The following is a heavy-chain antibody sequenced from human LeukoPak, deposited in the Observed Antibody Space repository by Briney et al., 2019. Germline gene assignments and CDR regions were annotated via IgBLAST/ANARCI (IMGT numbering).Heavy chain of an antibody. CDR1: GFTFSSNY. CDR2: IYSRGNT. V-gene: IGHV3-66*01. D-gene: IGHD2-15*01. Sequence: PGGSLRLSCAASGFTFSSNYMSWVRQAPGKGLEWVSVIYSRGNTYHAEYVQGRFTIYRDNSKNMLYIQRHSRRVEDMAVYYCVRDIQCSGKSCIHNWGQGTLVTVSS. J-gene: IGHJ4*02. CDR3: VRDIQCSGKSCIHN.